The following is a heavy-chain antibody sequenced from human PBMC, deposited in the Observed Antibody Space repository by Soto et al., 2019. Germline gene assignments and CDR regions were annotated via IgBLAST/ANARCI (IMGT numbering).Heavy chain of an antibody. CDR1: GFTFSSYA. CDR3: ARDQEGISMVVVVICPEDYFYGMDG. J-gene: IGHJ6*02. Sequence: PGGSLRLSCAASGFTFSSYAMHWVRQAPGKGLEWVAVISYDGSNKYYADSVKGRFTISRDNSKNTLYLQMNSLRAEDTAVYYCARDQEGISMVVVVICPEDYFYGMDGWGQGTKVTVSS. D-gene: IGHD3-22*01. V-gene: IGHV3-30-3*01. CDR2: ISYDGSNK.